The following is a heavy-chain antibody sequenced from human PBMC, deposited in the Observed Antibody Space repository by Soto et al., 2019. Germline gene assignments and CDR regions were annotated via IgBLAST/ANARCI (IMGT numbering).Heavy chain of an antibody. D-gene: IGHD4-17*01. CDR3: TRRMTTMTTRWGAFEI. Sequence: EVRLVESGGGLVKPGGSLRLSCAASGFTLNTYLMNWVRQAPGKGLEWVSSITSGSDSIYYADSVKGRFTISRDNAKNSVYLQMDSLRAEDTAVYYCTRRMTTMTTRWGAFEIWGPGTMVSVSS. CDR2: ITSGSDSI. CDR1: GFTLNTYL. V-gene: IGHV3-21*01. J-gene: IGHJ3*02.